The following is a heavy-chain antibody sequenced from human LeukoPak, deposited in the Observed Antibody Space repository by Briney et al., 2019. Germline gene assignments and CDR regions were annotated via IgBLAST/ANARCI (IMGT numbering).Heavy chain of an antibody. CDR2: IYYSGST. CDR1: GGSISSGGYY. CDR3: ARCGNQQWLPPAFDY. D-gene: IGHD6-19*01. Sequence: SQTLSLTCTVSGGSISSGGYYWSWIRQHPGKGLEWIGYIYYSGSTYYNPSLKSRVTISVDTSKNQFSLKLSSVTAADTAVYYCARCGNQQWLPPAFDYWGQGTLVTVSS. V-gene: IGHV4-31*03. J-gene: IGHJ4*02.